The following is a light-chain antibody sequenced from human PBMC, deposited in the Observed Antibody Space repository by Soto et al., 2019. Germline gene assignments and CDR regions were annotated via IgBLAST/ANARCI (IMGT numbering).Light chain of an antibody. CDR2: SNN. CDR1: SSNIASNT. V-gene: IGLV1-44*01. J-gene: IGLJ1*01. CDR3: AAWDDSLNGYV. Sequence: QSVLTQAPSASGTPGQRVSISCSGSSSNIASNTVNWFQQLPGTAPKVLIYSNNQRPSRVPDRFSGSKSGTSASLAISGLQSEDEADDYCAAWDDSLNGYVFGTGTKLTVL.